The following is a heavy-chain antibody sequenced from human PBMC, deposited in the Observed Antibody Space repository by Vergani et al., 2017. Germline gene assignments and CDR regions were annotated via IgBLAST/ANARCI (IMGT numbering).Heavy chain of an antibody. D-gene: IGHD1-1*01. CDR2: ISGSGGST. Sequence: EVQLVPSGAEVKTPGASLKISCKGSGYSFTSYWIGWVRQMPGKGLEWVSAISGSGGSTYYADSVKGRFTISRDNSKNTLYLQMNSLRAEDTAVYYCAKAHNRHPGDYGDYWGQGTLVTVSS. CDR3: AKAHNRHPGDYGDY. V-gene: IGHV3-23*04. J-gene: IGHJ4*02. CDR1: GYSFTSYW.